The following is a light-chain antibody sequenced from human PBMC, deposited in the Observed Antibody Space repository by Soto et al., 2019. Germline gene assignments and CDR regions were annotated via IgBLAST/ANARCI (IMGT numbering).Light chain of an antibody. CDR1: SGSVSTNYY. CDR2: NTN. CDR3: MLFMGGGIPWV. Sequence: QTVVTQEPSFSVSPGGTVTLTCGLSSGSVSTNYYPSWYQQTPGQAPCTLMYNTNSRSSGVPDRFSGSILGNKAALTITGAQADDESDYYCMLFMGGGIPWVFGGGTKLTVL. V-gene: IGLV8-61*01. J-gene: IGLJ3*02.